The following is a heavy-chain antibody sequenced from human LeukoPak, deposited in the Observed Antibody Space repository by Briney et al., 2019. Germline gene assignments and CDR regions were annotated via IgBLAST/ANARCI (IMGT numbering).Heavy chain of an antibody. CDR3: ARQVVAVAGTRIDY. CDR2: INHSGST. V-gene: IGHV4-34*01. Sequence: SETLSLTCAVYGGSFSAYYWSWIRQPPGKGLEWIGEINHSGSTNYNPSLKSRVTIPVDTSKNQFSLKLSSVTAADTAVYYCARQVVAVAGTRIDYWGQGTLVTVSS. D-gene: IGHD6-19*01. CDR1: GGSFSAYY. J-gene: IGHJ4*02.